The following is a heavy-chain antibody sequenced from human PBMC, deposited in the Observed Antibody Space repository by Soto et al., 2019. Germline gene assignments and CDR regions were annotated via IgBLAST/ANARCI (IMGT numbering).Heavy chain of an antibody. D-gene: IGHD6-19*01. CDR2: IYYSGST. V-gene: IGHV4-31*03. CDR1: GGSISSGGYY. Sequence: TVSGGSISSGGYYWSWIRQHPGKGLEWIGYIYYSGSTYYNPSLKSRVTISVDTSKNQFSLKLSSVTAADTAVYYCARDGRGCCTDYWGQGTLVTVSS. J-gene: IGHJ4*02. CDR3: ARDGRGCCTDY.